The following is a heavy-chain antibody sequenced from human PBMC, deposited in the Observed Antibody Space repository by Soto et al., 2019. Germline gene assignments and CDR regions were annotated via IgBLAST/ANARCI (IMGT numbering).Heavy chain of an antibody. Sequence: QVPLVQSGAEVKKPGASVKVSCKASGYTFTGYYMHWVRQAPGQGLEWMGWINPNSGGTNYAQKFQGRVTMTRDTSISTANLELSRLRSDYTAVYYCARSYNWNYVFDYWGQGTMVTVSS. CDR1: GYTFTGYY. CDR3: ARSYNWNYVFDY. V-gene: IGHV1-2*02. D-gene: IGHD1-7*01. J-gene: IGHJ4*02. CDR2: INPNSGGT.